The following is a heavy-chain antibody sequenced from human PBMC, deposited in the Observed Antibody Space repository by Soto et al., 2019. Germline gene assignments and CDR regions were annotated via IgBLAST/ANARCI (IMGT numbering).Heavy chain of an antibody. Sequence: EAHLVESGGGLPQPRGSLRLSCVASGFNFSPYFMAWVRQGPGRGLEWVSHIKGDGTTTAYADSVRGRFIISRDNGRNTLFLQMNSLRDEDTAVYYCVRDRGTPDSFDIWGQGTTVIVSS. D-gene: IGHD1-26*01. CDR3: VRDRGTPDSFDI. J-gene: IGHJ3*02. CDR1: GFNFSPYF. CDR2: IKGDGTTT. V-gene: IGHV3-74*01.